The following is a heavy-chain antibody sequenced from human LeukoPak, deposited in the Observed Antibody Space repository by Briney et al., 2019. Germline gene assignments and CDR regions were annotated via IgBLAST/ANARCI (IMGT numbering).Heavy chain of an antibody. V-gene: IGHV3-33*01. D-gene: IGHD6-13*01. J-gene: IGHJ4*02. CDR3: ARGRYSSSPFDY. Sequence: PGGSLRLSCVASGFTFSSYGMHWVRQAPGKGLEWVAVIWYDGSNKYYADSVKGRFTISRDNSKNTLYLQMNSLRAEDTAVYYCARGRYSSSPFDYWGQGTLVTVSS. CDR2: IWYDGSNK. CDR1: GFTFSSYG.